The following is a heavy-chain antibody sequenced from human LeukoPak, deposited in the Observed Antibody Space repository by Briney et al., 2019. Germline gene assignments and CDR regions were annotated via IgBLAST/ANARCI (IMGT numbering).Heavy chain of an antibody. J-gene: IGHJ3*02. CDR3: AREGYYDSGGAFDI. CDR1: GFTFSSYW. D-gene: IGHD3-22*01. Sequence: GGSLRLSCAASGFTFSSYWMSWVRQAPGKGLEWVANIKEDGSEKYYVDSVKGRFTISRDNAKNSLYPQMNSLRAEDTAVYYCAREGYYDSGGAFDIWGQGTMVTVSS. CDR2: IKEDGSEK. V-gene: IGHV3-7*01.